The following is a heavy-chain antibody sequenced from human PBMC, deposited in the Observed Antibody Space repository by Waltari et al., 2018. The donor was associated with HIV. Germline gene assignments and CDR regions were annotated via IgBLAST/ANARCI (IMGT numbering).Heavy chain of an antibody. CDR2: INHSGST. CDR1: GGSFSGYY. D-gene: IGHD3-10*01. V-gene: IGHV4-34*01. CDR3: ARGQRYYGSVSYYTHYYYGMDV. Sequence: QVQLQQWDAGLLKPSETLSLTCAVYGGSFSGYYWSWLRQPPGKGLEWIGEINHSGSTNYNPALKSRVTISVDTSKNQFSLKLSSVTAADTAVYYCARGQRYYGSVSYYTHYYYGMDVWGQGTTVTVSS. J-gene: IGHJ6*02.